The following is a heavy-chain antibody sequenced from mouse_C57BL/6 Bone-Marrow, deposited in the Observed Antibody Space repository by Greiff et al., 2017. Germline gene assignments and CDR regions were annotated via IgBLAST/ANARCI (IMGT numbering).Heavy chain of an antibody. CDR3: SEDSAVYECAARRLAY. Sequence: QVQLQQSGPELARPWASVKISCPAFYTFSSRLHFAIRRTNYWMQWVKQRPGQGLEWIGAIYPGNGVTSYFHKFKGKATLTADMSSSTVYMQHSSMTSEDSAVYECAARRLAYWGQGTLVTVSA. CDR2: GQGLEWIG. J-gene: IGHJ3*01. CDR1: YTFSSRLH. V-gene: IGHV1-87*01.